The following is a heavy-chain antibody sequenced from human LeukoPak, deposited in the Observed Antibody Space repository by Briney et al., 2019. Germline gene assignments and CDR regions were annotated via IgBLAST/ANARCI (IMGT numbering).Heavy chain of an antibody. CDR3: ARGSHSSGWPDNWFDP. D-gene: IGHD6-19*01. V-gene: IGHV1-8*01. Sequence: ASVKVSCKASGYTFTSYDINWVRQATGQGLEWMGWMNPNSGNTGYAQKFQGRVTMTRNTSISTAYMELSSLRSEDTAVYYCARGSHSSGWPDNWFDPRGQGTLVTVSS. J-gene: IGHJ5*02. CDR2: MNPNSGNT. CDR1: GYTFTSYD.